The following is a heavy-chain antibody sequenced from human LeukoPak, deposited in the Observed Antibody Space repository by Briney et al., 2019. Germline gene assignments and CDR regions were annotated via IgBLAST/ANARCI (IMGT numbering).Heavy chain of an antibody. CDR2: ISGSGGST. J-gene: IGHJ6*03. D-gene: IGHD1-26*01. CDR1: GFTFSTYA. Sequence: PGGSLRLSCAASGFTFSTYAMRWVRQAPGKGREWVSGISGSGGSTYYADSVKGRFTISRDSSKNTVYLQMNSLRVEDTAVYYCAKSGAGYYYMDVWGKGTTVTVSS. V-gene: IGHV3-23*01. CDR3: AKSGAGYYYMDV.